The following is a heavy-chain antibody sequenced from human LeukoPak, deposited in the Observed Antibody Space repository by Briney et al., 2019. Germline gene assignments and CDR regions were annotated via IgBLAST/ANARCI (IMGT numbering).Heavy chain of an antibody. Sequence: PGGSLRLSCVASGFTFSSYSMNWVRQAPGKGLEWVSSISSSSSYIYYADSVKGRFTISRDNAKNSLYLQMNSLRAEDTAVYYCARAVSGSYYPFDYWGQGTLVTVSS. CDR3: ARAVSGSYYPFDY. CDR2: ISSSSSYI. V-gene: IGHV3-21*01. D-gene: IGHD1-26*01. CDR1: GFTFSSYS. J-gene: IGHJ4*02.